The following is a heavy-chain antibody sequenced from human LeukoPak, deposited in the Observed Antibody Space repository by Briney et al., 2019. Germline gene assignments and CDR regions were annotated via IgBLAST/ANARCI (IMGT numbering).Heavy chain of an antibody. V-gene: IGHV3-23*01. CDR1: GLTFSSYA. J-gene: IGHJ4*02. D-gene: IGHD3-22*01. CDR2: ISGSGDSA. Sequence: GGSLRLSCAASGLTFSSYAMSWVRQAPGKGLEWVSVISGSGDSAYYADSVKGRFTISRDNSKNTLYLQMNSLRDEDTAVYYCAKVAAMIIDYWGQGTLVTVSS. CDR3: AKVAAMIIDY.